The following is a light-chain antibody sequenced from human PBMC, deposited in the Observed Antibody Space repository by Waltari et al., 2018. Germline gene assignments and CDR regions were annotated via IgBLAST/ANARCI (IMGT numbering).Light chain of an antibody. J-gene: IGLJ1*01. CDR3: CSYAGSRTFV. Sequence: QSALTQPASVSGSPGPSITISCTGTSSDVGGYNLVSWYQQHPGKAPKFIIYEGSKRPSGVSTRFSGSKSGNTASLTISGLQAEDEANYYCCSYAGSRTFVFGTGTKVTVL. CDR1: SSDVGGYNL. CDR2: EGS. V-gene: IGLV2-23*01.